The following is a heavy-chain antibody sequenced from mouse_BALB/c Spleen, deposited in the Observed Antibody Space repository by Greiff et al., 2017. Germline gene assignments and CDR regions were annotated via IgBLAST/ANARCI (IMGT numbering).Heavy chain of an antibody. V-gene: IGHV2-2*02. CDR1: GFSLTSYG. J-gene: IGHJ4*01. CDR3: ARERGGSTSGAMDY. D-gene: IGHD1-1*01. Sequence: VKLMESGPGLVQPSQSLSITCTVSGFSLTSYGVHWVRQSPGKGLEWLGVIWSGGSTDYNAAFISRLSISKDNSKSQVFFKMNSLQANDTAIYYGARERGGSTSGAMDYWGQGTAVTVSA. CDR2: IWSGGST.